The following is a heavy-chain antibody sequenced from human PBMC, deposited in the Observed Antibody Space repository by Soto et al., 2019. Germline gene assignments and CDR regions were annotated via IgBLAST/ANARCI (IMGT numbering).Heavy chain of an antibody. J-gene: IGHJ5*02. CDR2: IYYSGST. V-gene: IGHV4-59*08. CDR1: GGSISSYY. CDR3: ARIMVRGVIIRELSWFDP. D-gene: IGHD3-10*01. Sequence: SETLSLTCTVSGGSISSYYWSWIRQPPGKGLEWNGYIYYSGSTNYNPSLKSRVTISVDTSKNQFSLKLSSVTAADTAVYYCARIMVRGVIIRELSWFDPWGQGTLVTVSP.